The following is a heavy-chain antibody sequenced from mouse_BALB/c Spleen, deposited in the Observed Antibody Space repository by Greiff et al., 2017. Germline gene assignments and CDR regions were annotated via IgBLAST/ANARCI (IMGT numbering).Heavy chain of an antibody. CDR2: ISTYYGDA. J-gene: IGHJ4*01. D-gene: IGHD1-1*01. V-gene: IGHV1S137*01. CDR3: ARDTTVVNAMDD. Sequence: QVQLQQSGAELVRPGVSVKISCKGSGYTFTDYAMHWVKQSHAKSLEWIGVISTYYGDASYNQKFKGKATMTVDKSSSTVYMELARLTSEDSAIYYCARDTTVVNAMDDWGKGTSVTVSS. CDR1: GYTFTDYA.